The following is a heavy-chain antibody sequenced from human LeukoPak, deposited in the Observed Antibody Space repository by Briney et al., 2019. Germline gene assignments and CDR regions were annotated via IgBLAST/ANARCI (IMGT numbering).Heavy chain of an antibody. D-gene: IGHD7-27*01. CDR3: ARGELTGVHYDAFDI. CDR2: IYSGGST. V-gene: IGHV3-53*01. CDR1: GFTVSSNY. J-gene: IGHJ3*02. Sequence: GGSLRLSCAASGFTVSSNYMSWVRQAPGKGLEWVSVIYSGGSTYYADSVKGRFTISRDNSKNTLYLQMNSLRAEDTAVYYCARGELTGVHYDAFDIWGQGTMVTVSS.